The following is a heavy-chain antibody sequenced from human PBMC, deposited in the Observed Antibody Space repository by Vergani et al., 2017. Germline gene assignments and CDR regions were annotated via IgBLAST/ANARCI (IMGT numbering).Heavy chain of an antibody. J-gene: IGHJ4*02. Sequence: QLQLQESGPGLVEPSETLSLTCAVSGYSIRNGYYWGWIRQPPGKGLEWIGSIYHTGSTHYNPSLKSRVTISVYTSKIDFSLKVTSVPAADTAVYYCTRHPQEGASGPPSAPTWGQGISVIVSS. CDR2: IYHTGST. CDR1: GYSIRNGYY. CDR3: TRHPQEGASGPPSAPT. D-gene: IGHD5-12*01. V-gene: IGHV4-38-2*01.